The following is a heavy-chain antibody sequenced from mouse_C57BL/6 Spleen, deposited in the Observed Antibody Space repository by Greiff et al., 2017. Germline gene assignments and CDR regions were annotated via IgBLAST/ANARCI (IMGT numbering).Heavy chain of an antibody. Sequence: EVQLQESGPGLVKPSQSLSLTCSVTGYSITSGYYWNWIRQFPGNKLEWMGYISYDGSNNYNPSLKNRISITRDTSKNQFFLKLNSVTTEDTATYYCARVPNYDSYAMDYWGQGTSVTVSS. CDR3: ARVPNYDSYAMDY. J-gene: IGHJ4*01. CDR2: ISYDGSN. CDR1: GYSITSGYY. D-gene: IGHD1-1*02. V-gene: IGHV3-6*01.